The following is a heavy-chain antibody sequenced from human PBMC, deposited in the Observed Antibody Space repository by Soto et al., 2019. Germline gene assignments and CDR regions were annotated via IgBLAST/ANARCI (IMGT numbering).Heavy chain of an antibody. Sequence: LRLSCAGSGFTFRSYAMHWVRQAPGKGLEWVAVISYDGSNKYYADSVKGRFTISRDNSKNALYLQMNSLRAEDTAVYCCARGPSSLTRFDYWGQGTLVTVSS. CDR3: ARGPSSLTRFDY. CDR2: ISYDGSNK. J-gene: IGHJ4*02. CDR1: GFTFRSYA. D-gene: IGHD2-2*01. V-gene: IGHV3-30-3*01.